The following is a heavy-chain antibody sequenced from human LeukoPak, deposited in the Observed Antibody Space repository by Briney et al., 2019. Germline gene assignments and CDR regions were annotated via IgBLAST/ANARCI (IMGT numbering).Heavy chain of an antibody. D-gene: IGHD2-2*01. Sequence: GGSLRLSCAASGFSFSSYSMNWVRQAPGKGLEWVSYISSSSSTIYYADSVKGRFTISRDNAKKSLYLQMNSLRDDDTAVYYFAGEYSSKWFGGWFDPWRQGTLVSVSS. V-gene: IGHV3-48*02. CDR3: AGEYSSKWFGGWFDP. J-gene: IGHJ5*02. CDR2: ISSSSSTI. CDR1: GFSFSSYS.